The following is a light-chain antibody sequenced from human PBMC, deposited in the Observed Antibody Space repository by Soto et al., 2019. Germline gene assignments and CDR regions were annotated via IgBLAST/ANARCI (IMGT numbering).Light chain of an antibody. CDR2: EVS. J-gene: IGLJ3*02. CDR1: SSEVGAYNY. V-gene: IGLV2-8*01. Sequence: QSALTQPPSASGSPGQSVTISCTGTSSEVGAYNYASWYQQYPGKAPKLMIYEVSKRPSGVPDRFSGSKSGKTASLTVSGLQPEDEADYYCTSYAGSNIWVFGGGTKVTVL. CDR3: TSYAGSNIWV.